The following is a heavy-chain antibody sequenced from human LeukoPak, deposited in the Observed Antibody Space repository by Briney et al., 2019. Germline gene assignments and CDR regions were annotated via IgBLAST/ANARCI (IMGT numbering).Heavy chain of an antibody. D-gene: IGHD3-22*01. Sequence: GGSLRLSCAASGFTFSSHAMSWVRQAPGKGLEWVSGISGSGDNTYYADSVKGRFTISRDNSKNTLYVQVNSLGTEDTAAYYCAKGSYYDSSGSFYFDYWGQGTLVTVSS. CDR1: GFTFSSHA. CDR3: AKGSYYDSSGSFYFDY. J-gene: IGHJ4*02. CDR2: ISGSGDNT. V-gene: IGHV3-23*01.